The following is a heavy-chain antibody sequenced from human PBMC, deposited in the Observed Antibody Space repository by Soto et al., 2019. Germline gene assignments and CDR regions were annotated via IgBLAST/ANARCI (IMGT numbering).Heavy chain of an antibody. V-gene: IGHV1-69*06. CDR3: AREKGLITIVRGVIPEGDYYYGMDV. CDR2: IIPIFGTA. CDR1: GGTFSSYA. J-gene: IGHJ6*02. D-gene: IGHD3-10*01. Sequence: PVKVSCKASGGTFSSYAISWVRQAPGEGLEWMGGIIPIFGTANYAQKFQGRVTITADKSTSTAYMELSSLRSEDTAVYYCAREKGLITIVRGVIPEGDYYYGMDVWGQGTLVTVSS.